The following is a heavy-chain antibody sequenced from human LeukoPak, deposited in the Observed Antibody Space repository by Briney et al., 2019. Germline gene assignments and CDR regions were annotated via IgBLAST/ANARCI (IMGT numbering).Heavy chain of an antibody. D-gene: IGHD3-10*01. CDR3: ARERGRLTMVRGGYDAFDI. Sequence: ASVKVSCKASGYTFTGYYMHWVRQAPGQGLEWMGWISTYTGITTYVQKFQGRVTMTTDTSTSTAYMEVRRLRFDDTALYYCARERGRLTMVRGGYDAFDIWGQGTMVTVSS. J-gene: IGHJ3*02. V-gene: IGHV1-18*04. CDR2: ISTYTGIT. CDR1: GYTFTGYY.